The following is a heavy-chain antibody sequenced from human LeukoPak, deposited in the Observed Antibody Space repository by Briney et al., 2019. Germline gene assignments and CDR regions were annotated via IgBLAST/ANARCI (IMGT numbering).Heavy chain of an antibody. Sequence: GGSLKISCKGSGYSFTSYWIGWVRQMPGKGLEWMGIIYPGDSDTRYSPSFQGQVTISADKSISTAYLQWSSLKASDTAMYYCARQEVPAASTYHFDYWGQGTLVTVSS. CDR3: ARQEVPAASTYHFDY. CDR1: GYSFTSYW. CDR2: IYPGDSDT. D-gene: IGHD2-2*01. J-gene: IGHJ4*02. V-gene: IGHV5-51*01.